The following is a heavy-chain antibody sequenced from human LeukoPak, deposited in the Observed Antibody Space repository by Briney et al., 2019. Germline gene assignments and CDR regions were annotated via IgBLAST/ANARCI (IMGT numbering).Heavy chain of an antibody. CDR1: GYTFTSHG. J-gene: IGHJ3*02. V-gene: IGHV1-18*04. CDR2: ISTYNVNT. Sequence: ASVKVSCKASGYTFTSHGITWVRQAPGQGLEWMGWISTYNVNTNYAQKLQGRVTMTTDTSTSTAYMELRSLRSDDTAVYYCATNGRIMITFGGARDAFDIWGQGAMVTVSS. D-gene: IGHD3-16*01. CDR3: ATNGRIMITFGGARDAFDI.